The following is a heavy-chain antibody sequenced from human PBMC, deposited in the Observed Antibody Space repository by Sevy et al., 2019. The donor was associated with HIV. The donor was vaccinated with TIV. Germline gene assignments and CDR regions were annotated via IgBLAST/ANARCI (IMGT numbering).Heavy chain of an antibody. CDR3: ARGLSSRYYPDRSGFPRPFGY. CDR1: GYTFTSYW. V-gene: IGHV5-51*01. CDR2: TYPGDSDT. Sequence: GESLKISCEGSGYTFTSYWIGWVRQVPGKGLEWMGITYPGDSDTRYSPSFQGQVSISADRSINTAYLQWDSLKASDTAIYYCARGLSSRYYPDRSGFPRPFGYWGQGTLVTVSS. D-gene: IGHD3-22*01. J-gene: IGHJ4*02.